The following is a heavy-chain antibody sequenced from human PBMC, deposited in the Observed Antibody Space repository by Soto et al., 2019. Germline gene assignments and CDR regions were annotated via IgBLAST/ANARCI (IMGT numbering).Heavy chain of an antibody. J-gene: IGHJ6*02. Sequence: VASVKVSCKASGYTFTSYYMHWVRQAPGQGLEWMGIINPSGGSTSYAQKFQGRVTMTRDTSTSTVYMELSSLRSEDTAVYYCARLPSYYDFWSSDMDVWGQGTTVTVSS. CDR2: INPSGGST. CDR3: ARLPSYYDFWSSDMDV. D-gene: IGHD3-3*01. V-gene: IGHV1-46*01. CDR1: GYTFTSYY.